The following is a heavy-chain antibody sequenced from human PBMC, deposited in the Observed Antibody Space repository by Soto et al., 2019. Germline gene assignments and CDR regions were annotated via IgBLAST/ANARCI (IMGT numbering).Heavy chain of an antibody. Sequence: SETLSLTCTVSGKSVSTFYWSWIRQPPGKGLEWIGHAYYSGSTNYDPSLKSRVPISVDMSKNQVSLRLTSVTAADTAVYYCARGTPYTHRASYLYGMVVWGQGTSVTVSS. V-gene: IGHV4-59*02. D-gene: IGHD2-15*01. J-gene: IGHJ6*02. CDR1: GKSVSTFY. CDR2: AYYSGST. CDR3: ARGTPYTHRASYLYGMVV.